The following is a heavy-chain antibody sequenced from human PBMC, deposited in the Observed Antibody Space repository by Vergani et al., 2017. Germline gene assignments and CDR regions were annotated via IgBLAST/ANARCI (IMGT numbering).Heavy chain of an antibody. Sequence: QLQLQESGPGLVKPSETPSLTCTVPGGSISSSSYYWGWIRQPPGKGLEWIGSIYYSGSTYYNPSLKSRVTISVDTSKNQCSLKLSSVTAADTAVYYCARWGMRYYYDSSGYYYEAWGQGTLVTVSS. D-gene: IGHD3-22*01. J-gene: IGHJ4*02. V-gene: IGHV4-39*01. CDR3: ARWGMRYYYDSSGYYYEA. CDR2: IYYSGST. CDR1: GGSISSSSYY.